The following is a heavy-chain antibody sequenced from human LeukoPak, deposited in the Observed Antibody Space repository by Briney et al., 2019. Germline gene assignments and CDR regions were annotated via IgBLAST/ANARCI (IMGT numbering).Heavy chain of an antibody. Sequence: TGGSLRLSCAASGFIFDDYGMRWVRQAPGKGLEWVSGINWNGGSTGYADSVKGRFTISRDNAKNSLYLQMNSLRAEDTALYYCARAHYSGSFGYWGQGTLVTVSS. J-gene: IGHJ4*02. D-gene: IGHD1-26*01. CDR2: INWNGGST. CDR1: GFIFDDYG. CDR3: ARAHYSGSFGY. V-gene: IGHV3-20*04.